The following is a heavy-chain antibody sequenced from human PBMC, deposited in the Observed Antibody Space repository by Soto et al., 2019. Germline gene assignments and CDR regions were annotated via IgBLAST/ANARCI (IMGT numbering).Heavy chain of an antibody. V-gene: IGHV3-23*01. CDR1: GFTFSSYA. Sequence: EVPLLESGGGLVQPGGSLRLSCAASGFTFSSYAMTWVRQAPGKGLEWVSAISDTGDSTYYAGSVKGRFAISRDNSMNTLYLQMNSLSVEDTAVYYCEKSSGQWPYYAAVDVWGQGTTVTVSS. D-gene: IGHD3-10*01. CDR3: EKSSGQWPYYAAVDV. J-gene: IGHJ6*02. CDR2: ISDTGDST.